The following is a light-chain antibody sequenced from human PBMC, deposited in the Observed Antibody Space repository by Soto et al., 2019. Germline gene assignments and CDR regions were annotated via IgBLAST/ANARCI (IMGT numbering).Light chain of an antibody. V-gene: IGLV2-14*03. J-gene: IGLJ2*01. Sequence: QSALTQPASVSASPGQSITISCTGTSRDVGGFNYVSWYQHHPGEAPKLLVFDVRDRPSGVSPRFSGSKSGNTASLTISGLRTEDEADYYCASYTAGDPHVVFGGGTKVTVL. CDR2: DVR. CDR1: SRDVGGFNY. CDR3: ASYTAGDPHVV.